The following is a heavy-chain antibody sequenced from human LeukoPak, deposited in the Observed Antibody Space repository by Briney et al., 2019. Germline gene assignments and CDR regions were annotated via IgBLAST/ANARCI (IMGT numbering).Heavy chain of an antibody. V-gene: IGHV3-49*04. CDR2: IRSKAYGGTT. CDR3: TRGKYYDFWSGYYPDY. D-gene: IGHD3-3*01. J-gene: IGHJ4*02. Sequence: GGSLRLSCTASGFTFGDYGMSWVRQAPGKGLEWVGFIRSKAYGGTTEYAASVKGRFTISRDDSKSIAYLQMNSLKTEDTAVYYCTRGKYYDFWSGYYPDYWGQGTLVTVSS. CDR1: GFTFGDYG.